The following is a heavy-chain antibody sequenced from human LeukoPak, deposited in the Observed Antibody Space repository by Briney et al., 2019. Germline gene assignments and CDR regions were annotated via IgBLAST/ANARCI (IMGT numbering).Heavy chain of an antibody. V-gene: IGHV3-7*01. Sequence: GGSLRLSCAASGFTFSNYWMNWVRQAPGKGLECLANIKQDGSETYYAASVKGRFTISRDNAKNSLYLQMNSLRAEDTAVYYCARETPRRGETRDGYRWGQGTLVTVSS. CDR2: IKQDGSET. CDR1: GFTFSNYW. D-gene: IGHD5-24*01. J-gene: IGHJ4*02. CDR3: ARETPRRGETRDGYR.